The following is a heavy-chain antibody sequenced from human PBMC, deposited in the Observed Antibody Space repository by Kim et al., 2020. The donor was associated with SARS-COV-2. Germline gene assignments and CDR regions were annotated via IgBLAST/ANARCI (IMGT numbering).Heavy chain of an antibody. D-gene: IGHD3-3*01. J-gene: IGHJ6*02. CDR2: ISGSGGST. Sequence: GGSLRLSCAASGFTFSSYAMSWVRQAPGKGLEWVSAISGSGGSTYYADSVMGRFTISRDNSKNTLYLQMNSLRAEDTAVYYCAKDRTLYYDFWSGYDRPRDGMDVWGQGTTVTVSS. V-gene: IGHV3-23*01. CDR1: GFTFSSYA. CDR3: AKDRTLYYDFWSGYDRPRDGMDV.